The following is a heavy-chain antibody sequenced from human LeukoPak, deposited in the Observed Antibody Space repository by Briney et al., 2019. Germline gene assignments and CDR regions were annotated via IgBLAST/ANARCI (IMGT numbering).Heavy chain of an antibody. Sequence: PGGSLRLSCAASGFTFSSYAMSWVRQAPGKGLEWVSAISGSGGSTYYADSVKGRFTISRDNSKNTLYLQMNSLRAEDTAVYYCAKFIRVPYDSSGYNSPYFQHWGQGTLVTVSS. V-gene: IGHV3-23*01. CDR3: AKFIRVPYDSSGYNSPYFQH. CDR1: GFTFSSYA. J-gene: IGHJ1*01. CDR2: ISGSGGST. D-gene: IGHD3-22*01.